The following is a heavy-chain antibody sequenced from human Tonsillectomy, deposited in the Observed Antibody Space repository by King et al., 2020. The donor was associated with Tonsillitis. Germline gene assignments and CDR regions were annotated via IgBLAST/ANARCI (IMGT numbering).Heavy chain of an antibody. V-gene: IGHV4-59*08. Sequence: QLQESGPRLVKPSETLTLTCTVSGASINNYYWSWVRQPPGKRPEWSGYIYYIGSTNYNPSLKSRVSLSSDKSTNQFSLHLGSVTAEDTAVYYCLRHVYYGTTGDGGFFDSWGQGTLVTVSS. D-gene: IGHD2-8*02. J-gene: IGHJ4*02. CDR3: LRHVYYGTTGDGGFFDS. CDR2: IYYIGST. CDR1: GASINNYY.